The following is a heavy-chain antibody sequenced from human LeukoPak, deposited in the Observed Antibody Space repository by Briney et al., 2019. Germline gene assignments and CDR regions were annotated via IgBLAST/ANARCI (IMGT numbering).Heavy chain of an antibody. J-gene: IGHJ6*03. D-gene: IGHD5-18*01. V-gene: IGHV1-69*13. Sequence: GASVKVSCKASGGTFSSYAISWVRQAPGQGLEWMGGIIPIFGTANYAQKFQGRVTITADESTSTAYMELSSLRSEDTAVYYCARVVDTAIKYYYYYYMDVWGKGTTVTVSS. CDR3: ARVVDTAIKYYYYYYMDV. CDR2: IIPIFGTA. CDR1: GGTFSSYA.